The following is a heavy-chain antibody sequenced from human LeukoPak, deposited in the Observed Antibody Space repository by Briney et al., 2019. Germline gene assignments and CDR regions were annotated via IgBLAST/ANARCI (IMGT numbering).Heavy chain of an antibody. J-gene: IGHJ4*02. CDR3: ARDRAMIAFDY. CDR2: INPSGGST. Sequence: ASVKVSCTASGYTFTSYYMHWVRQAPGQGLEWMGIINPSGGSTSYAQKFQGRVTMTRDTSTSTVYMELSSLRSEDTAVYYCARDRAMIAFDYWGQGTLVTVSS. D-gene: IGHD2-21*01. V-gene: IGHV1-46*01. CDR1: GYTFTSYY.